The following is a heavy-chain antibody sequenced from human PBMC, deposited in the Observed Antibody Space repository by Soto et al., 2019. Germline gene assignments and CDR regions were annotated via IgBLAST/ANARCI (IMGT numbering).Heavy chain of an antibody. J-gene: IGHJ3*02. CDR1: GGTFSSYA. CDR2: IIPILGIA. V-gene: IGHV1-69*10. Sequence: ASVKVSCKASGGTFSSYAISWVRQAPGQGLEWMGGIIPILGIANYAQKFQGRVTITADKSTSTAYMELSSLRSEDTAVYYCARDYYGSGSPDAFDIWGQGTMVTVSS. CDR3: ARDYYGSGSPDAFDI. D-gene: IGHD3-10*01.